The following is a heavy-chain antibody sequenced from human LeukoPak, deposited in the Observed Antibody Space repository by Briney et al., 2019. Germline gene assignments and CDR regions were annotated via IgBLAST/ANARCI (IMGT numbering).Heavy chain of an antibody. V-gene: IGHV4-59*08. CDR3: AGHHPRNTVDF. CDR1: GGSISAYY. CDR2: VSDIGSI. J-gene: IGHJ4*02. D-gene: IGHD2/OR15-2a*01. Sequence: SETLSLTCTVSGGSISAYYWGWIRQPPGKGLEWIAYVSDIGSINYDPSLKSRVTISLDTSKNQLSLKLSSVTAADTAVYYCAGHHPRNTVDFWGQGTLVTVSS.